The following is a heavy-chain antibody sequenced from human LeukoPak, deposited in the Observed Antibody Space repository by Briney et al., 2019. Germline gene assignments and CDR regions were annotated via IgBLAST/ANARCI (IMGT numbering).Heavy chain of an antibody. CDR3: ARVVGLPDWYFDL. CDR2: IYYSGST. Sequence: SETLSPTCTVSGGSISSYYWSWIRQPPGKGLEWIGYIYYSGSTNYNPSLKSRVTISVDTSKNQFSLKLSSVTAADTAVYYCARVVGLPDWYFDLWGRGTLVTVSS. J-gene: IGHJ2*01. V-gene: IGHV4-59*01. D-gene: IGHD1-26*01. CDR1: GGSISSYY.